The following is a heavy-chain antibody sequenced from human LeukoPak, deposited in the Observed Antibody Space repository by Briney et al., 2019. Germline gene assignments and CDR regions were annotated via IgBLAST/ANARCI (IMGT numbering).Heavy chain of an antibody. CDR2: IYHIGST. J-gene: IGHJ4*02. V-gene: IGHV4-38-2*01. D-gene: IGHD6-19*01. Sequence: SKTLSLTCAVSGYSISSGYYWGWIRQPPGKGLEWIGSIYHIGSTYYNPSLKSRLTISVDTSKNQFSLKLSSVTAADTAVYYCARGPYTSGWYYYFDYWGQGTLVTVSS. CDR3: ARGPYTSGWYYYFDY. CDR1: GYSISSGYY.